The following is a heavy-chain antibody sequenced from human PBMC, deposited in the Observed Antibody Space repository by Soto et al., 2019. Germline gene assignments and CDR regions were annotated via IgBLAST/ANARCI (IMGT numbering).Heavy chain of an antibody. J-gene: IGHJ2*01. V-gene: IGHV1-69*12. D-gene: IGHD5-12*01. CDR2: IIPIFGTV. CDR3: ARGNHRWLQLWYFDL. Sequence: QVQLVQSGAEVKKPGSSVKVSCKASGGTFSNYPISWVRQAPGQGLEWMGGIIPIFGTVNYAQKFQGRVTITADDSTSTAYMKLSSLRSEDTAVYYCARGNHRWLQLWYFDLWGRGTLVTVSS. CDR1: GGTFSNYP.